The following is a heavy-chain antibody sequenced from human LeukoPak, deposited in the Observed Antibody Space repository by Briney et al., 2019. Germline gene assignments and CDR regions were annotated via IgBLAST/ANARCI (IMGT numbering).Heavy chain of an antibody. J-gene: IGHJ4*02. Sequence: ASVKVSCKASGYTFTGYYMHWVRQAPGQGLEWMGWINPNSGGTNYAQKFQGRVTMTRDTSISTAYMELSRLRSDDTAVYYCARPAKPEQLWQTHLAYDYWGQGTLVTVSS. CDR1: GYTFTGYY. CDR3: ARPAKPEQLWQTHLAYDY. CDR2: INPNSGGT. D-gene: IGHD5-18*01. V-gene: IGHV1-2*02.